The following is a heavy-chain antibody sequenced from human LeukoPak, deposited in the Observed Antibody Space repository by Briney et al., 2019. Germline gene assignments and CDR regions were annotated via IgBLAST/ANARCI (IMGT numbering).Heavy chain of an antibody. CDR1: GGTFSSYA. J-gene: IGHJ4*02. V-gene: IGHV1-69*06. Sequence: ASVKVSCKASGGTFSSYAISWVRQAPGQGLEWMGGIIPIFGTANYAQKFQGRVTITADKSTSTAYMELSSLRSEDTAVYYCARADIVLMVYATGSWYGQYWGQGTLVTVSS. CDR2: IIPIFGTA. D-gene: IGHD2-8*01. CDR3: ARADIVLMVYATGSWYGQY.